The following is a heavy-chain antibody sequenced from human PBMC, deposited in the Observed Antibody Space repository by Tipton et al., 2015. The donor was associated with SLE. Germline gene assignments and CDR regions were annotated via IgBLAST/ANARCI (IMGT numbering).Heavy chain of an antibody. CDR3: ARPSGYTAMAPYYYYFDY. Sequence: QLVQSGAEVKKPGASVKVSCKASGYTSTSYGISWVRQAPGQGLEWMGWISAYNGSTNYAQKLQGRVTMTTDTSTSTAYMELRSLRSDDTAVYYCARPSGYTAMAPYYYYFDYWGQGTLVTVSS. D-gene: IGHD5-18*01. CDR2: ISAYNGST. J-gene: IGHJ4*02. V-gene: IGHV1-18*01. CDR1: GYTSTSYG.